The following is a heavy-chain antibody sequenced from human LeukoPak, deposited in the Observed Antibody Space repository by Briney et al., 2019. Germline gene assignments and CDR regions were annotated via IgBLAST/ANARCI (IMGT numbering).Heavy chain of an antibody. D-gene: IGHD2-15*01. Sequence: PSETLSLTCTVSGGPITSGSYYWGWIRQPPGKGLEWIGSIYYSGSTYYNPSLKSRVTISVDTSNKLFSLKLSSVTAADTAVYYCARVSCSGGACPFGSWFDPWGQGTLVTVSS. V-gene: IGHV4-39*02. CDR3: ARVSCSGGACPFGSWFDP. CDR2: IYYSGST. CDR1: GGPITSGSYY. J-gene: IGHJ5*02.